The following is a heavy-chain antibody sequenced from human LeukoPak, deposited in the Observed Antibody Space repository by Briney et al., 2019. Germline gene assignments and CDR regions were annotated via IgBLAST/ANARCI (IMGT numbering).Heavy chain of an antibody. CDR2: ISSSSSYI. V-gene: IGHV3-21*03. CDR1: GFTFSSYS. Sequence: GGSLRLSCAASGFTFSSYSMNWVRQAPGKGLEWVSSISSSSSYIYYADSVKGRFTISRDNAKNSLYLQMKSLRAEDTAVDYCARAPKIEYSSTVYYYYHYMDVWGKGTTVTVSS. CDR3: ARAPKIEYSSTVYYYYHYMDV. J-gene: IGHJ6*03. D-gene: IGHD6-6*01.